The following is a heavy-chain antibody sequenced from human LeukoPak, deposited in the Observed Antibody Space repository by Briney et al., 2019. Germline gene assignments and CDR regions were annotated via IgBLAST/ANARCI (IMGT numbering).Heavy chain of an antibody. CDR3: TTDMRWEFASDY. D-gene: IGHD1-26*01. J-gene: IGHJ4*02. CDR1: GFTFSNAW. V-gene: IGHV3-15*01. Sequence: PGGSLRLSCAVSGFTFSNAWMSWVRQARGKGLEWVGRIKSETDGGTTDYAAPVKGRFTISRDDSKNTLYLQMSSLKTEDTAVYYCTTDMRWEFASDYWGQGTPVTVSS. CDR2: IKSETDGGTT.